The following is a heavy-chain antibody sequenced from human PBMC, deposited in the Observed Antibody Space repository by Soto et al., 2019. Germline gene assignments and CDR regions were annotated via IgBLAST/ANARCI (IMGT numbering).Heavy chain of an antibody. V-gene: IGHV4-30-4*01. CDR3: ARDQNGCSTSSCSGMDV. Sequence: SETLSLTCTVSGGSISSGDYYWSWIRQPPGKGLEWIGYIYYSGYTYYNPSLKSRVSISVDTSKNQFSLQLTSVTAADTAVYYCARDQNGCSTSSCSGMDVWGQGTTVTVSS. CDR2: IYYSGYT. J-gene: IGHJ6*02. CDR1: GGSISSGDYY. D-gene: IGHD2-2*01.